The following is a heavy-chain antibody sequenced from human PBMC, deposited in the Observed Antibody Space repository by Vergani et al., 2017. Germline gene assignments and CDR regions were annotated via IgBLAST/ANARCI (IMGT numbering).Heavy chain of an antibody. J-gene: IGHJ6*03. Sequence: PGKGLEWVAVISYDGSNKYYADSVKGRFTISRDNSKNTRYLQMNSLRAEDTAVYYCARGAMVRGVITYYYYYMDVWGKGTTVTVSS. D-gene: IGHD3-10*01. V-gene: IGHV3-30*03. CDR3: ARGAMVRGVITYYYYYMDV. CDR2: ISYDGSNK.